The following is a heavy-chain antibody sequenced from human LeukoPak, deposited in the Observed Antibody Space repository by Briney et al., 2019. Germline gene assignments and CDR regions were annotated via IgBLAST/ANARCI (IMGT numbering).Heavy chain of an antibody. CDR3: VKDQYPIVEEFDY. CDR1: GFTFRTYD. V-gene: IGHV3-23*01. J-gene: IGHJ4*02. D-gene: IGHD3-22*01. Sequence: GGSLRLSCAASGFTFRTYDMSWVRQAPGKGLEWVSRISGSGYGKYYADSVKGRFTISRDNSKNALYLQMTSLRAEDTAMYYCVKDQYPIVEEFDYWGQGTLVTVSP. CDR2: ISGSGYGK.